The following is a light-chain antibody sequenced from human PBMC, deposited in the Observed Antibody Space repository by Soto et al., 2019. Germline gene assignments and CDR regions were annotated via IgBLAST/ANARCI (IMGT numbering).Light chain of an antibody. CDR3: QQFGSSPRA. Sequence: VLTQSPGTLSLSPGETATLSCRASQTVRSNYLAWYQQRPGQAPRLLIYDVFTRATGTPDRFSGSGSGTDFTLTISRLEPEDSAVYYCQQFGSSPRAFGQGTK. J-gene: IGKJ1*01. V-gene: IGKV3-20*01. CDR1: QTVRSNY. CDR2: DVF.